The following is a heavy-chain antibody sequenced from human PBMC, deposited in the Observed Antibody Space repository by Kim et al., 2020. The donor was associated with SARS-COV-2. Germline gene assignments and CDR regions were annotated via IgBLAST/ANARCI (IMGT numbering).Heavy chain of an antibody. CDR1: GFAFSDYY. CDR3: ARGRRPSIYGGFDS. CDR2: ISNTANNM. V-gene: IGHV3-11*01. Sequence: GGSLRLSCAASGFAFSDYYMSWIRQAPGKGLERVSHISNTANNMYYADSVKGRFTISRDNAKNSLYLQMNSLGADDTAIYYCARGRRPSIYGGFDSWGQGALVTVSS. D-gene: IGHD3-16*01. J-gene: IGHJ4*02.